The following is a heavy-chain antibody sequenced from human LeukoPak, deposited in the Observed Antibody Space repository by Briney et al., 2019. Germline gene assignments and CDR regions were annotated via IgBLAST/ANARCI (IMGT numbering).Heavy chain of an antibody. CDR1: GFTFGDYA. CDR2: IRSKAYGGTT. V-gene: IGHV3-49*04. CDR3: TRGPMWQLVVGTDY. J-gene: IGHJ4*02. Sequence: GGSLRLSCTASGFTFGDYAMSWVRQAPGKGLEWVGFIRSKAYGGTTEYAASVKGRFTISRDDSKSIAYLQMNSLKTEDTAVYYCTRGPMWQLVVGTDYWGQGTLVTVSS. D-gene: IGHD6-6*01.